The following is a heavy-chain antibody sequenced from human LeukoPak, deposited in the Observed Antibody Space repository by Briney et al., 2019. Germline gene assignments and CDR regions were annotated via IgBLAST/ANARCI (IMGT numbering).Heavy chain of an antibody. CDR1: GYTLTRLS. CDR3: VTDPYTTTDDNNFEPQGAY. D-gene: IGHD5-24*01. CDR2: FDPEDGET. Sequence: GASVKVSCKAPGYTLTRLSIHWVRQPSGKGLECMGAFDPEDGETIYAQEFQGRATMTADTSADTAYMELSSLTSDDTAVYYCVTDPYTTTDDNNFEPQGAYWGQGTLVTVSS. V-gene: IGHV1-24*01. J-gene: IGHJ4*02.